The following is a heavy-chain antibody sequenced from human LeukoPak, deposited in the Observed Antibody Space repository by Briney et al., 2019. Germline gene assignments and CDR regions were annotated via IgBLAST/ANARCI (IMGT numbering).Heavy chain of an antibody. CDR1: GFTFSSYE. J-gene: IGHJ3*02. Sequence: QPGGSLRLSCAASGFTFSSYEMNWVRQAPGKGLEWVSYISSSGSTIYYADSVKGRFTISRDNAKNTLYLQMNSLRAEDTAVYYCARAPDAFDIWGQGTMVTVSS. CDR3: ARAPDAFDI. V-gene: IGHV3-48*03. CDR2: ISSSGSTI.